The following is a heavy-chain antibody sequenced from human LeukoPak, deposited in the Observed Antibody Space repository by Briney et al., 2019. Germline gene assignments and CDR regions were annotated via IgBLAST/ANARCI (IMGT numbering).Heavy chain of an antibody. D-gene: IGHD1-26*01. CDR3: ARGGSGSYYSSLDAFDI. Sequence: PSETLSLTCAVYGGSFSGYYWSWIRQPPGKGLEWIGEINHSGSTNYNPSLKSRVTISVDTSKNQFSLKLSSVTAADTAVYYCARGGSGSYYSSLDAFDIWGQGTMVTVSS. CDR2: INHSGST. V-gene: IGHV4-34*01. J-gene: IGHJ3*02. CDR1: GGSFSGYY.